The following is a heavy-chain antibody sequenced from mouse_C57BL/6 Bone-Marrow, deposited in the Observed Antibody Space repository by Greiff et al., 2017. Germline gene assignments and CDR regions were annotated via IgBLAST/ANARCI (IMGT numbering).Heavy chain of an antibody. CDR1: GYTFTDYE. Sequence: QVQLQQSGAELVRPGASVTLSCKASGYTFTDYEMHWVKQTPVHGLEWIGAIDPETGGTAYNQKFKGKAILTADKSSSTAYMELRSLTSEDSAVYYCTRGYGPFRYWGQGTTLTVSS. D-gene: IGHD1-1*02. CDR2: IDPETGGT. CDR3: TRGYGPFRY. J-gene: IGHJ2*01. V-gene: IGHV1-15*01.